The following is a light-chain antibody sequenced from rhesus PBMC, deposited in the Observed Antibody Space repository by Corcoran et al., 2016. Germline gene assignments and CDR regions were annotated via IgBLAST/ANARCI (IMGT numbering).Light chain of an antibody. CDR2: KAS. J-gene: IGKJ2*01. CDR1: ENVNNY. CDR3: KHGYGTPPS. V-gene: IGKV1-74*01. Sequence: DIQMTQSPSSLSASVGDRVTITCRTSENVNNYLNCYQQKPGKAPKLLIYKASTLQSGVPSRFSGSGSGTEYTFTSSSLQPEDVATYYCKHGYGTPPSFGQGTKVEIK.